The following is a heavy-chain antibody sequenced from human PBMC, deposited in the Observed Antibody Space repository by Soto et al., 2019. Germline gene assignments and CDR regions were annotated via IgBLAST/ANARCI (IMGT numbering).Heavy chain of an antibody. CDR1: GFTFSDYA. V-gene: IGHV3-30-3*01. D-gene: IGHD3-22*01. CDR2: VSYDGSNK. CDR3: ARDARITMITYGTFDI. J-gene: IGHJ3*02. Sequence: PGGSLRLSCAASGFTFSDYAIHWVRQAPGKGLEWVAVVSYDGSNKYYADSVKGRFTISRDNSKNTLYLQMNSLRAEDTAVYYCARDARITMITYGTFDIWGQGTMVTVSS.